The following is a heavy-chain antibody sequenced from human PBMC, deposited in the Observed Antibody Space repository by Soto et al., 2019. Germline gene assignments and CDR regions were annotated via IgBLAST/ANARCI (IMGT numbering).Heavy chain of an antibody. D-gene: IGHD6-19*01. CDR1: GINFNDYW. V-gene: IGHV3-7*01. CDR2: IKEDGSSK. Sequence: GGSLRLSCAASGINFNDYWMSWVRQAPGKGLEWVANIKEDGSSKYYVDSVKGRFTISRDNAKNTLYLQMNSLRAEDTAVYYCAKGRIAVARGVLFRYWGQGTLVTVS. CDR3: AKGRIAVARGVLFRY. J-gene: IGHJ4*02.